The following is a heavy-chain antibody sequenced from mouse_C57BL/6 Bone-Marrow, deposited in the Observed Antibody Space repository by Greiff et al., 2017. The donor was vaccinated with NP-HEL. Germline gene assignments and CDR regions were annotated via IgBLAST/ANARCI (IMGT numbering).Heavy chain of an antibody. CDR3: ARQGGITSAFDY. D-gene: IGHD1-2*01. Sequence: EVHLVESGGGLVQPGGSLKLSCAASGFTFSDYYMYWVRQTPEKRLEWVAYISNGGGSTYYPDTVKGRFTISRDNAKNTLYLQMSRLKSEDTAMYYCARQGGITSAFDYWGQGTTLTVSS. CDR2: ISNGGGST. V-gene: IGHV5-12*01. CDR1: GFTFSDYY. J-gene: IGHJ2*01.